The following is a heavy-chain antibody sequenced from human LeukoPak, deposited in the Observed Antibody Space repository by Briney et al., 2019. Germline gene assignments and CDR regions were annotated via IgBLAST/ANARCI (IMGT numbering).Heavy chain of an antibody. V-gene: IGHV1-18*01. CDR1: GYTFTSYG. J-gene: IGHJ4*02. D-gene: IGHD1-26*01. CDR3: VRGVPPKWYSGSYGIDY. Sequence: GASVKVSCKASGYTFTSYGISWVRQALRQGLEWMGWISAYNGNTKYSQKFQGRVTITRDTSASTAYMELSSLRSEDTAVYYCVRGVPPKWYSGSYGIDYWGQGTLVTVSS. CDR2: ISAYNGNT.